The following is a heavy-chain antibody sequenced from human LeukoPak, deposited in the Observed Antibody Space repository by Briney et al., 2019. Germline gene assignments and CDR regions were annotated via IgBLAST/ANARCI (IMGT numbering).Heavy chain of an antibody. CDR2: ISGSGGST. V-gene: IGHV3-23*01. CDR3: ARGGSYDSSGYYAY. Sequence: GGSLRLSCAASGFTFSSYAMSWVRQAPGKGLEWVSAISGSGGSTYYADSVKGRFTISRDNSKNTLYLQMNSLRAEDTAVYYCARGGSYDSSGYYAYWGQGTLVTVSS. D-gene: IGHD3-22*01. CDR1: GFTFSSYA. J-gene: IGHJ4*02.